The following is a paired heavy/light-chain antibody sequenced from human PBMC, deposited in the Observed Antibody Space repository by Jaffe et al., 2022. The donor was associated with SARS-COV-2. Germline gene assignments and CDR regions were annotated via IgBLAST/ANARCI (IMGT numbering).Heavy chain of an antibody. V-gene: IGHV3-15*01. CDR3: TTDSTVVRGFGAFDL. CDR2: IKSKTDGGTT. Sequence: EVQLVESGGGLVKPGGSLRLSCAASGFTFSSAWMNWVRQAPGKGLEWVGRIKSKTDGGTTDNAAPVKGRFTISRDDSKNTLYLQMISLKTEDTAVYYCTTDSTVVRGFGAFDLWGQGTMVTVSS. J-gene: IGHJ3*01. CDR1: GFTFSSAW. D-gene: IGHD3-10*01.
Light chain of an antibody. CDR2: LGS. CDR1: QSLLHSNGYNY. CDR3: MQALQTPYT. J-gene: IGKJ2*01. Sequence: DIVMTQSPLSLPVTPGEPASISCRSSQSLLHSNGYNYLDWYLQKPGQSPQLLIYLGSNRASGVPDRFSGSGSGTDFTLKISRVEAEDVGVYYCMQALQTPYTFGQGTKLETK. V-gene: IGKV2-28*01.